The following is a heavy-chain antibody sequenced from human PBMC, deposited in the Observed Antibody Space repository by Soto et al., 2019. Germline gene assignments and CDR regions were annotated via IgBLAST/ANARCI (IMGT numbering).Heavy chain of an antibody. CDR3: ARDLRYNYCSGGSCYLPY. Sequence: GASVKISCKAPGYTFTSYAMHPVGQPPGQRLDRHGEINAGNGNTNYAQKLQGRVTMTTDTSTSTAYMELRSLRSDDTAVYYCARDLRYNYCSGGSCYLPYWGQGTLVTVSS. V-gene: IGHV1-3*01. CDR2: INAGNGNT. D-gene: IGHD2-15*01. J-gene: IGHJ4*02. CDR1: GYTFTSYA.